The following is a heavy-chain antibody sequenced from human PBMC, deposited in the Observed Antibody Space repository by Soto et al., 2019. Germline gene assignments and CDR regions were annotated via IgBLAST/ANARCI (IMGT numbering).Heavy chain of an antibody. CDR2: IKQDGSEK. CDR1: EFNIRNHW. D-gene: IGHD3-16*01. CDR3: ARDLFEAARRGEYAFDI. Sequence: GGSNRHPNAASEFNIRNHWMRWISQAPGKGLEWVANIKQDGSEKYYVDSVKGRFTISRDNAKNSLYLQMNSLRAEDTAVYYCARDLFEAARRGEYAFDIWGQGTMVTGSS. J-gene: IGHJ3*02. V-gene: IGHV3-7*03.